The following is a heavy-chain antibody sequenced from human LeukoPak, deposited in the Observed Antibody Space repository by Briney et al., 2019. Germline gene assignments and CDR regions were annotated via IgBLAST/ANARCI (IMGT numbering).Heavy chain of an antibody. J-gene: IGHJ4*02. CDR1: GFTVSSNY. Sequence: GGSLRLSCAASGFTVSSNYMSWVRQAPGKGLEWLSIIYSSGSTYYADSVKGRFTTSRDNSKNTLYLQMNSLRAEDTAVYYCAREALGGGGYWGQGTLVTVSS. CDR3: AREALGGGGY. CDR2: IYSSGST. D-gene: IGHD3-10*01. V-gene: IGHV3-66*01.